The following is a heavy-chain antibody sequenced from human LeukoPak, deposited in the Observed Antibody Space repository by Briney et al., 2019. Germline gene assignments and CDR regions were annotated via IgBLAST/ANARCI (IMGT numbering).Heavy chain of an antibody. J-gene: IGHJ4*02. Sequence: GGSLRLSCAASGFTVSSNYMSWVRQAPGKGLEWVSVIYSGGSTYYADSVKGRFTISRDNSKNTLYLQMNSLRAEDTAVYYCARVGSIVGATLNDYWGQGTLVTVSS. CDR3: ARVGSIVGATLNDY. D-gene: IGHD1-26*01. CDR1: GFTVSSNY. CDR2: IYSGGST. V-gene: IGHV3-66*01.